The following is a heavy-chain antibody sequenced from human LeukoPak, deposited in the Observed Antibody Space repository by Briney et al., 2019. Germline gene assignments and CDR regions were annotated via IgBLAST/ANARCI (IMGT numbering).Heavy chain of an antibody. J-gene: IGHJ4*02. D-gene: IGHD2-15*01. CDR3: CISASCSGGSCGFDY. Sequence: ASVKVSCMASGYTFTSYGISWVRQAPGQGLEWMGWISAYNGDKNYAQKFQGWVTMTRDTSISTAYMELSRLRSDDTAVYYCCISASCSGGSCGFDYWGQGTLVTVS. CDR1: GYTFTSYG. V-gene: IGHV1-18*01. CDR2: ISAYNGDK.